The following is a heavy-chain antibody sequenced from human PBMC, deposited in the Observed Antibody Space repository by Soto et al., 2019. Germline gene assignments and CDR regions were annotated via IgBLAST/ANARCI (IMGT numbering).Heavy chain of an antibody. CDR3: TAGKLYTSLAFEY. D-gene: IGHD2-8*01. CDR1: VFTFGDYA. Sequence: PGGSLRLSCTSSVFTFGDYAMSCVRHSPGKWLEWVGFIRSKAYGGTTEYAASVKGRFTISRDDSKSIAYLQMNSLKTEDTAVYYCTAGKLYTSLAFEYLGQATLVNVSS. CDR2: IRSKAYGGTT. V-gene: IGHV3-49*04. J-gene: IGHJ4*02.